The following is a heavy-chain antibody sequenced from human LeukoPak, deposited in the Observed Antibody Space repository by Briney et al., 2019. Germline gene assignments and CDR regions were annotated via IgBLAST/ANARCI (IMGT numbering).Heavy chain of an antibody. D-gene: IGHD2-2*01. CDR3: AKGDDCSSTSCYAFDI. Sequence: GGSLGLSCAASGFNFTNAWMHWVRQAPGKGLEWVAFIRYDGSNKYYADSVKGRFTISRDNSKNTPYLQMNSLRAEDTAVYYCAKGDDCSSTSCYAFDIWGQGTMVTVSS. CDR2: IRYDGSNK. J-gene: IGHJ3*02. V-gene: IGHV3-30*02. CDR1: GFNFTNAW.